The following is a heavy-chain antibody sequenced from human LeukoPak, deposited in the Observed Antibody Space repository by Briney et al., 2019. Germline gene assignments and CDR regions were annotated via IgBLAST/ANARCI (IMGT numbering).Heavy chain of an antibody. V-gene: IGHV3-33*01. CDR2: IWYDGSQT. Sequence: PGGSLRLSCAASGFTFSSYGMHWVRQAPGKGLEWVAVIWYDGSQTYYADSVKGRFTISRDNSKNTLYLQMSSLRTDDTAVYYCARYNTGRPDYWGQGTLVTVSS. J-gene: IGHJ4*01. CDR1: GFTFSSYG. CDR3: ARYNTGRPDY. D-gene: IGHD1-14*01.